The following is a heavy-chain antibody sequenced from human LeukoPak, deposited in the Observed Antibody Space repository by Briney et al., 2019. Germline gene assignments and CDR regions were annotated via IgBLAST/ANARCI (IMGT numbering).Heavy chain of an antibody. J-gene: IGHJ3*02. Sequence: PSETLSLTCTVSGGSISNNDWAWIRQPPGKRLEWIGYISWTGSSQHSPSLEGRVILLVDTSKNQLSLKLSSVTAADTAVYYCARHHREFFGDGKHDAYDIWGLGTLVTVSS. CDR2: ISWTGSS. CDR1: GGSISNND. V-gene: IGHV4-59*08. D-gene: IGHD3-10*01. CDR3: ARHHREFFGDGKHDAYDI.